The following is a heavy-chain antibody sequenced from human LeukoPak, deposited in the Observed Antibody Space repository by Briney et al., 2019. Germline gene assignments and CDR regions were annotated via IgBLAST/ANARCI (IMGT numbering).Heavy chain of an antibody. Sequence: ASVKVSCKASGYTFTSYAMHWVRQAPGQGLEWMGWINVGNGDTKYSQKFQGRVTITRDTSASTAYMELSSLRSEDTAVYYCARDPEYSSSWYMGNSNYFDYWGQGTLVTVSS. D-gene: IGHD6-13*01. J-gene: IGHJ4*02. V-gene: IGHV1-3*01. CDR1: GYTFTSYA. CDR3: ARDPEYSSSWYMGNSNYFDY. CDR2: INVGNGDT.